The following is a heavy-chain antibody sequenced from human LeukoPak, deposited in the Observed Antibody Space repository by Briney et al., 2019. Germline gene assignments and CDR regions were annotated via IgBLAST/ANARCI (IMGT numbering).Heavy chain of an antibody. Sequence: GGSLRLSCAASGFTFSNYAISWVRQAPGKGLEWVSTISGSGGSTYYADSVKGRFTVSRNNSKNTLYVQMNSPRAEDTAVYYCAKALQVDYYYYYMDVWGKGTTVTVSS. CDR2: ISGSGGST. CDR1: GFTFSNYA. J-gene: IGHJ6*03. D-gene: IGHD1-1*01. V-gene: IGHV3-23*01. CDR3: AKALQVDYYYYYMDV.